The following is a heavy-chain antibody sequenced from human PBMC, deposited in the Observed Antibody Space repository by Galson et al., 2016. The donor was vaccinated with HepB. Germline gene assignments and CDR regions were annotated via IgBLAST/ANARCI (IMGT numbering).Heavy chain of an antibody. V-gene: IGHV2-5*02. Sequence: LVKPTQTLTLTCTFSGFSLSTSGAGVGWIRQPPGKALEWLALIYWDDDIRYSPSLKTRLTIIKDTSKNQVVLTMTNVDPVDTAAYYCARRPDYGDYFDHWGQGTLVTVSS. CDR1: GFSLSTSGAG. D-gene: IGHD4-17*01. CDR2: IYWDDDI. CDR3: ARRPDYGDYFDH. J-gene: IGHJ4*02.